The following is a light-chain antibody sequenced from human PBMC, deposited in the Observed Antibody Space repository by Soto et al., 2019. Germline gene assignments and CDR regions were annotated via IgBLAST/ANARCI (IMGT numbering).Light chain of an antibody. J-gene: IGLJ2*01. V-gene: IGLV7-46*01. Sequence: QAVVTQESSLTVSPGGTVTLTCGSSTGSVTSGHYTYWLQQKPGQVPRTLIYDSNNKHSWTPARFSGSLLGGKAALTLSGAQPEDEADYYCLLFYSGVGIFGGGTKLTVL. CDR3: LLFYSGVGI. CDR2: DSN. CDR1: TGSVTSGHY.